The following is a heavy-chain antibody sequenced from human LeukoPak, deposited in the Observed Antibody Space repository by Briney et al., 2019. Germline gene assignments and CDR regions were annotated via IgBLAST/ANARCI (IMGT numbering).Heavy chain of an antibody. CDR2: IYHSGST. CDR3: ARGLGFCSSTSCYTYFQQ. V-gene: IGHV4-38-2*02. J-gene: IGHJ1*01. CDR1: GYSISSGYY. Sequence: SETLSLTCTVSGYSISSGYYWGWIRQPPGKGLEWIGSIYHSGSTYYNPSLKGRVTISVDTSKNQFSLKLSSVTAADTAVYYCARGLGFCSSTSCYTYFQQWGQGTLVTVSS. D-gene: IGHD2-2*02.